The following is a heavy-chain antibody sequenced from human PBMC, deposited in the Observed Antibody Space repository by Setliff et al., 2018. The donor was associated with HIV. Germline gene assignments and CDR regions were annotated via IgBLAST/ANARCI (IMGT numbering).Heavy chain of an antibody. V-gene: IGHV1-18*03. J-gene: IGHJ3*02. Sequence: ASVKVSCKASGYTISTYGISWVRQAPGQGLEWMGWISAYNGNTNYAQKLQGRVTVTTDTSTSTAYMELRSLRSDDMAVYYCARDRGVYCISSSCYSPVDAFDIWGQGTMVTVSS. CDR2: ISAYNGNT. D-gene: IGHD2-2*01. CDR3: ARDRGVYCISSSCYSPVDAFDI. CDR1: GYTISTYG.